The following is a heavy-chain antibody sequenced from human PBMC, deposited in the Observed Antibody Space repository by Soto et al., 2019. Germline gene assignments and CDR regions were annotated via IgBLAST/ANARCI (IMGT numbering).Heavy chain of an antibody. D-gene: IGHD5-12*01. J-gene: IGHJ4*02. CDR2: MNPNSGNT. CDR3: AATYSGYDSVDY. CDR1: GYTFTSYD. Sequence: QVQLVQSGAEVKKPGASVKVSCKASGYTFTSYDINWVRQATGQGLEWMGWMNPNSGNTGYAQKFQGRGTMTRNTSISTAYMELSSLRSEDTAVYYCAATYSGYDSVDYWGQGTLVTVSS. V-gene: IGHV1-8*01.